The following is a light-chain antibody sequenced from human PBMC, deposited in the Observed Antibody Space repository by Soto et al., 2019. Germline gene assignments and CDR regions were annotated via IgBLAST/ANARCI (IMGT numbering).Light chain of an antibody. CDR1: QSVSSSY. J-gene: IGKJ2*01. CDR2: GTS. CDR3: QQYSTSPNT. Sequence: EIVLTQSPGTLSLSPGERATLSCRASQSVSSSYLAWYQQKPGQAPRLLIYGTSNRAAGIPDRFSGGGSGTDFTLTISRLEPEDFAVYYCQQYSTSPNTFGQGTKLQIK. V-gene: IGKV3-20*01.